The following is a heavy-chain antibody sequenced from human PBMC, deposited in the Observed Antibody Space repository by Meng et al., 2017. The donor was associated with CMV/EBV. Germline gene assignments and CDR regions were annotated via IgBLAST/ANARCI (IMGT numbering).Heavy chain of an antibody. CDR3: AKELPHIFPSYYYGMDV. Sequence: GGSLRPSCAASGSTFSTYAMSWVRQAPGEGLEWVSATRGSGGSTYHAYSVKGRFTISRDNSKNTLYLQMNSLRAEDTAVYYCAKELPHIFPSYYYGMDVWGQGTTVTVSS. V-gene: IGHV3-23*01. CDR2: TRGSGGST. CDR1: GSTFSTYA. J-gene: IGHJ6*02.